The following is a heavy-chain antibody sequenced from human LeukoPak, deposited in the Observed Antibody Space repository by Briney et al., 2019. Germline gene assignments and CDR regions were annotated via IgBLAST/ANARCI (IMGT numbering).Heavy chain of an antibody. CDR2: IIPIFGTA. D-gene: IGHD3-22*01. CDR3: ARAQYYYDSSGYLSWFDP. Sequence: GASVKVSCKASGYTFTDYYIHWVRQAPGQGLEWMGGIIPIFGTANYAQKFQGRVTITADESTSTAYMELSSLRSEDTAVYYCARAQYYYDSSGYLSWFDPWGQGTLVTVSS. V-gene: IGHV1-69*13. J-gene: IGHJ5*02. CDR1: GYTFTDYY.